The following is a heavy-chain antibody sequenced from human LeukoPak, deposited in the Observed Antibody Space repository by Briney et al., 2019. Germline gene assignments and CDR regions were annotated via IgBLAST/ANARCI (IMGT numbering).Heavy chain of an antibody. J-gene: IGHJ4*02. V-gene: IGHV4-59*01. Sequence: PSETLSLTCTVSGVAISSYYWSWIRRPPGKGLEWMGCIYYSVSTNYNPSLKSQVTISVDTSKNQCSLKLSSVTAADTAVYYCARYYYDSSGYYSFGYWGQGTLVTVSS. CDR2: IYYSVST. CDR3: ARYYYDSSGYYSFGY. D-gene: IGHD3-22*01. CDR1: GVAISSYY.